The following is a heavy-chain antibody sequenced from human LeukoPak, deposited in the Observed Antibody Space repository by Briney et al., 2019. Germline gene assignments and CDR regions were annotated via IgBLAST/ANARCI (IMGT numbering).Heavy chain of an antibody. Sequence: ASVKVSCKASGYTFTSYGISWVRQAPGQGLEWMGWISAYNGNTNYAQKLQGRVTITADKSTSTAYMELSSLRSEDTAVYYCARDRGHRLLWFGELSRWFDPWGQGALVTVSS. J-gene: IGHJ5*02. CDR2: ISAYNGNT. V-gene: IGHV1-18*01. CDR1: GYTFTSYG. CDR3: ARDRGHRLLWFGELSRWFDP. D-gene: IGHD3-10*01.